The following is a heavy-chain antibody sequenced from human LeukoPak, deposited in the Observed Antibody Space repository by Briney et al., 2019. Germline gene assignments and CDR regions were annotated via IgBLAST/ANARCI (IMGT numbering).Heavy chain of an antibody. CDR2: INPNSGGT. V-gene: IGHV1-2*02. J-gene: IGHJ4*02. CDR3: ATYSGSYSSDFDY. CDR1: GYTLTNHY. D-gene: IGHD1-26*01. Sequence: ASVKVSCKASGYTLTNHYIHWVRQAPGQGLEWMGWINPNSGGTNYAQKFQGRVTMTRDTSISTAYMELSRLRSDDTAVYYCATYSGSYSSDFDYWGQGTLVTVSS.